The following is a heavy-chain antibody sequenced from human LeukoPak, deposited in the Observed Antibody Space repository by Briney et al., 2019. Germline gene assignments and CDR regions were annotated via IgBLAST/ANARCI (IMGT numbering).Heavy chain of an antibody. V-gene: IGHV1-69*13. CDR2: IIPIFGTA. J-gene: IGHJ2*01. CDR1: GYTSPFYG. CDR3: ASRQGGYSGYDSTLLWYFDL. D-gene: IGHD5-12*01. Sequence: SVKVSCKVSGYTSPFYGITWVRQAPGQGLEWMGGIIPIFGTANYAQKFQGRVTITADESTSTAYMELSSLRSEDTAVYYCASRQGGYSGYDSTLLWYFDLWGRGTLVTVSS.